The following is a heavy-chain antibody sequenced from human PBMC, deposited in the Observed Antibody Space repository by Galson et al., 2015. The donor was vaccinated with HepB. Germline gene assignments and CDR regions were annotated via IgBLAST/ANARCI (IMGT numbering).Heavy chain of an antibody. V-gene: IGHV1-69*02. CDR2: IIPILGVA. CDR3: AGHPGIAYYYYGMDV. Sequence: SVKVSCKASGGTFSSYPISWVRQAPGQGLEWMGSIIPILGVANYAQKFQGRVTITADKSTSTAYMELSSLRSEDTAVYYCAGHPGIAYYYYGMDVLGPGTTVTVSS. D-gene: IGHD1-14*01. CDR1: GGTFSSYP. J-gene: IGHJ6*02.